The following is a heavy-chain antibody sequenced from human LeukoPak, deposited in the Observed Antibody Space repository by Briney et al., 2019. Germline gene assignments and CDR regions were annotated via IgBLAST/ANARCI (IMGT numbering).Heavy chain of an antibody. Sequence: PGGSLRLSCAASGFTFDDYAMHWVRQAPGKGLEWVSGISWNSGSIGYADSVKGRFTISRDNAKNSLYLQMNSLRAEDTALYYCARQGSYGSGKGFDPWGQGTLVTVSS. J-gene: IGHJ5*02. D-gene: IGHD3-10*01. CDR3: ARQGSYGSGKGFDP. V-gene: IGHV3-9*01. CDR2: ISWNSGSI. CDR1: GFTFDDYA.